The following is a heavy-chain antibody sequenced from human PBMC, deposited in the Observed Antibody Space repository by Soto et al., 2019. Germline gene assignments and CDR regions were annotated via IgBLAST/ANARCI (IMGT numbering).Heavy chain of an antibody. CDR1: GGTFSSYD. J-gene: IGHJ6*02. CDR2: IIPIFGTA. CDR3: ARDGDCSGGSCYSDYYYGMDV. Sequence: QVQLVQSGAEVKKPGSSVKVSCKASGGTFSSYDISWVRQAPGQGLEWMGGIIPIFGTANYAQKFQGRVTITADESTSTAYMELSSLRSEDTAVYYCARDGDCSGGSCYSDYYYGMDVWGQGTTVTVSS. V-gene: IGHV1-69*01. D-gene: IGHD2-15*01.